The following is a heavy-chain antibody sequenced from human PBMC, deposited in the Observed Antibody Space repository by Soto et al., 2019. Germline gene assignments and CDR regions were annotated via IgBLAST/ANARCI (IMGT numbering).Heavy chain of an antibody. CDR2: ISRYSGKT. CDR1: GYTFTNND. Sequence: QIQLVQSGTEVRKPGASANVSCKASGYTFTNNDVCWVRQTPGQGLEWMGWISRYSGKTNYARKFQGRVTMTTDTSTSTAYMEVRSLTSDDTAVYYCAREGLFLLPDHWGQGTLVTVSS. D-gene: IGHD3-22*01. CDR3: AREGLFLLPDH. V-gene: IGHV1-18*01. J-gene: IGHJ5*02.